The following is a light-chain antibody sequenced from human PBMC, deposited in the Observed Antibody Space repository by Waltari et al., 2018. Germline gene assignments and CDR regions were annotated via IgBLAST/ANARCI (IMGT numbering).Light chain of an antibody. J-gene: IGKJ1*01. Sequence: EIVLTQSPGTLSLSPGERATLSCRASQSVGRSLAWYQQKPGQAPRLLIYGASNRATSIPDRFSGSGFATDFSLTISRLEPEDFAVYYCQKYESLPATFGQGTKVEIK. CDR1: QSVGRS. CDR3: QKYESLPAT. V-gene: IGKV3-20*01. CDR2: GAS.